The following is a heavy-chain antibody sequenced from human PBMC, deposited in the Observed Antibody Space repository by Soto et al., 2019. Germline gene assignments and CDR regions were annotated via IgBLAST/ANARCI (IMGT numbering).Heavy chain of an antibody. J-gene: IGHJ6*02. CDR3: AKEKLATYYYYYGMDV. CDR2: ISYDGSNK. V-gene: IGHV3-30*18. CDR1: GFTLSSYC. Sequence: GGAPRLSRADSGFTLSSYCMHWGRQAPGKGLEWVAVISYDGSNKYYADSVKGRFTISRDNSKNTLYLQMNSLRAEDTAVYYCAKEKLATYYYYYGMDVWGQGTTVTVSS. D-gene: IGHD2-15*01.